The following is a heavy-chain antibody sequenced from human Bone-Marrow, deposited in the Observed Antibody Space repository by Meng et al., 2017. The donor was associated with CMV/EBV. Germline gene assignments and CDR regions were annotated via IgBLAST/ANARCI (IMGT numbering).Heavy chain of an antibody. CDR2: ISGSGGST. CDR3: AKKDCSSTSCYNYYYYGMDV. D-gene: IGHD2-2*02. V-gene: IGHV3-23*01. Sequence: GESLKISCAASGFTFGSYAMSWVRQAPGKGLEWVSAISGSGGSTYYADSVKGRFTISRDNSKNTLYLQMNSLRAEDTAVYYCAKKDCSSTSCYNYYYYGMDVWGQGTTVTVSS. J-gene: IGHJ6*02. CDR1: GFTFGSYA.